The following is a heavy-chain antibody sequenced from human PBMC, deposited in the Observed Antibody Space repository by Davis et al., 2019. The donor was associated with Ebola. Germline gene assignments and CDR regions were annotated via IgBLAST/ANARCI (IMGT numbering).Heavy chain of an antibody. CDR1: GYSFSSYY. CDR2: IYPGDSDT. V-gene: IGHV5-51*01. CDR3: ARRRVIHDLSTNDYFDI. J-gene: IGHJ4*02. Sequence: GESLKISCKASGYSFSSYYIGWVRQMPGKGLEWMGMIYPGDSDTRYSPSFQGQVTVSADKSISTAYLQWSSLKASDTAMYYCARRRVIHDLSTNDYFDIWGQGTLVTVSS. D-gene: IGHD5/OR15-5a*01.